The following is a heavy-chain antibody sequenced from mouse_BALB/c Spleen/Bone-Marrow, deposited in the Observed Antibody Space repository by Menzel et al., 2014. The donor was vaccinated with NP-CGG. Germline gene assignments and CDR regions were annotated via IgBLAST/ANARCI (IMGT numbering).Heavy chain of an antibody. CDR2: SRNKVNDYTT. V-gene: IGHV7-1*02. CDR3: ARAVYGNFDY. CDR1: GFTLSDLY. Sequence: EVQRVKSGGGLVQPGGSLRLSCATSGFTLSDLYMEWVRQPPGKRLEWIAASRNKVNDYTTEYSASVKGRFIVSRDTSQSILYLQMNALRAEDTAIYYCARAVYGNFDYWGQGTTLTVSS. D-gene: IGHD2-1*01. J-gene: IGHJ2*01.